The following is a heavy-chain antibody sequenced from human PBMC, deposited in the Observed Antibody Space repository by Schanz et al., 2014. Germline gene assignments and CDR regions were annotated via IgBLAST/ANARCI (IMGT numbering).Heavy chain of an antibody. D-gene: IGHD3-10*01. Sequence: QVQLVDSGGGLVKPGGSLRLSCTASGFPFSDYFMAWIRQPPGRGLEWVSYIGNGGVTIYYADSVKGRFTISRDNSKNSLYLQMNGLRAEDTAVYDCAKGRFGELSAFDVWGQGTMVTVSS. CDR2: IGNGGVTI. CDR3: AKGRFGELSAFDV. V-gene: IGHV3-11*01. CDR1: GFPFSDYF. J-gene: IGHJ3*01.